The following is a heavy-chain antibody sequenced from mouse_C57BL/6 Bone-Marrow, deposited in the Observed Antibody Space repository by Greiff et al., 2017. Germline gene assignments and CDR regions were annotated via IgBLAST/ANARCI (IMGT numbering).Heavy chain of an antibody. CDR1: GFSLSTSGMG. J-gene: IGHJ1*03. V-gene: IGHV8-12*01. D-gene: IGHD2-4*01. CDR2: IYWDDDK. CDR3: ARFYDYGFDV. Sequence: QVTLKESGPGILQSSQTLSLTCSFSGFSLSTSGMGVSWIRQPSGKGLEWLAHIYWDDDKRYNPSLKSRLTISKDTSRNQVFLKITSVDTADTATYYCARFYDYGFDVWGTGTTVTVSS.